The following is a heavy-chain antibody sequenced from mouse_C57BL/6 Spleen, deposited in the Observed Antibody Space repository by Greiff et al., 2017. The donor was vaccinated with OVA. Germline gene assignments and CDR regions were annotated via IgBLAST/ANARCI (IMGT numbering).Heavy chain of an antibody. V-gene: IGHV1-59*01. Sequence: QVQLKQPGAELVRPGTSVKLSCKASGYTFTSYWMHWVKQRPGQGLEWIGVIDPSDSYTNYNQKFKGKATLTEDKYSSTADMQLSSLTSEDAAVYYCARAIDSSTYWGQGTTLTVSS. D-gene: IGHD3-2*02. CDR1: GYTFTSYW. J-gene: IGHJ2*01. CDR3: ARAIDSSTY. CDR2: IDPSDSYT.